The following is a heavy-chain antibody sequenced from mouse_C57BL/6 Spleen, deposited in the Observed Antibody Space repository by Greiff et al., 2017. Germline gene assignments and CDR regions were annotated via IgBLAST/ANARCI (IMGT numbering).Heavy chain of an antibody. CDR3: ARGYYGSSSYWYFEV. CDR1: GYTFTSYW. J-gene: IGHJ1*03. D-gene: IGHD1-1*01. Sequence: QVQLQQPGAELVRPGSSVKLSCKASGYTFTSYWMHWVKQRPIQGLEWIGNIDPSDSETHYNQQFKDKATLTVDKSSSTAYMQLSSLTSVDSAVYYCARGYYGSSSYWYFEVWGTGTTVTVSS. V-gene: IGHV1-52*01. CDR2: IDPSDSET.